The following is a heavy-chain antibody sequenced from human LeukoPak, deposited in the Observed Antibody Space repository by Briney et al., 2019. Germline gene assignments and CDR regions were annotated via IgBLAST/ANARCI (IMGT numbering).Heavy chain of an antibody. D-gene: IGHD5-18*01. CDR2: INPNSGGT. CDR3: ARGRVDRAMVSFDY. CDR1: GYTFTGYY. V-gene: IGHV1-2*04. Sequence: ASVKVSCKASGYTFTGYYMHWVRQAPGQGLEWMGWINPNSGGTNYAQKFQGWVTMTRDTSISTAYMELSRLRSDDTAVYYCARGRVDRAMVSFDYWGQGTLVTVSS. J-gene: IGHJ4*02.